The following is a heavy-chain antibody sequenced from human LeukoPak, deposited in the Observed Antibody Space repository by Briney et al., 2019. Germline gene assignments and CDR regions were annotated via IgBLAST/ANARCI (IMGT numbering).Heavy chain of an antibody. CDR1: GGSISSTSYY. CDR3: ARGYYYDYSGPDFDY. D-gene: IGHD3-22*01. J-gene: IGHJ4*02. CDR2: IYYSGST. V-gene: IGHV4-39*07. Sequence: SETLSLTCTVSGGSISSTSYYWGWIRQPPGKGLEWIGNIYYSGSTYYNPSLNSRVTISVDTSKNQFSLRLTSVTAADTAVYYCARGYYYDYSGPDFDYWGQGTLVTVSS.